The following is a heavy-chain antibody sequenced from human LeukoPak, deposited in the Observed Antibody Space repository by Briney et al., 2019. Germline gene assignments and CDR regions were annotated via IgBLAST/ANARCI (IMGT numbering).Heavy chain of an antibody. CDR3: ARDGRGYSSGWYANDYYGMDV. V-gene: IGHV4-31*03. CDR1: GGSISSGGYY. CDR2: IYYSGST. D-gene: IGHD6-19*01. J-gene: IGHJ6*02. Sequence: SETLSLTCTVSGGSISSGGYYWSWIRQHPGKGLEWIGYIYYSGSTYYNPSLKSRVTISVDTSKNQFSLKLSSVTAADTAVYYCARDGRGYSSGWYANDYYGMDVWGQGTTVTVSS.